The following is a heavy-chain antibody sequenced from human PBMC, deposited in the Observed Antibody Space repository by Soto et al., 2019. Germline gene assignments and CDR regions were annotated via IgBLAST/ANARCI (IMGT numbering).Heavy chain of an antibody. D-gene: IGHD6-6*01. V-gene: IGHV5-51*01. J-gene: IGHJ6*02. CDR1: GYSFTSYW. Sequence: GESLKISCKGSGYSFTSYWIGWVRQMPGKGLEWMGIIYPGDSDTRYSPSFQGQVTISADKSISTAYLQWSSLKASDTAMYYCCLSVRQQLVQVYYYYGMDVWGQGTTVTVSS. CDR2: IYPGDSDT. CDR3: CLSVRQQLVQVYYYYGMDV.